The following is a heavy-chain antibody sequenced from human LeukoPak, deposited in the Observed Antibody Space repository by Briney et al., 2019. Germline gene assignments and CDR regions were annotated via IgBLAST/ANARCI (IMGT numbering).Heavy chain of an antibody. CDR2: IYYSGTT. CDR3: ARQKGNFDY. V-gene: IGHV4-39*01. J-gene: IGHJ4*02. CDR1: GGSISSSGYY. Sequence: SETLSLTCTVSGGSISSSGYYWGRIRQPPGKGLEWIGTIYYSGTTYYNPSLKSRVTISVDTSKNQFSLNLSSVTAADTAVYYCARQKGNFDYWGQGTLVTVSS. D-gene: IGHD3-10*01.